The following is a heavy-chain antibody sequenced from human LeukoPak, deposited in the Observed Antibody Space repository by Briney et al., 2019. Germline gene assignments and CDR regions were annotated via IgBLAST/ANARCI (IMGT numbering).Heavy chain of an antibody. D-gene: IGHD3-10*01. CDR2: IYYSGST. J-gene: IGHJ3*02. CDR1: SGSIISTNDY. Sequence: PSETLSLTCSVSSGSIISTNDYWGWIRQPPGQALEWIGTIYYSGSTYYNPSLKSRVVISVDTSQNQFSLRLTSLTAADTAVYYCARNFVRGYAFDIWGQGTMVTVSS. V-gene: IGHV4-39*07. CDR3: ARNFVRGYAFDI.